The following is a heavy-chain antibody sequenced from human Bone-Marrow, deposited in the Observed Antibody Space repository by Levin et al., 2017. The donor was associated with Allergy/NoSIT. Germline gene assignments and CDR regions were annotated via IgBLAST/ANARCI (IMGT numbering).Heavy chain of an antibody. J-gene: IGHJ6*02. CDR3: ARAHYDFWRHEYYGLDV. Sequence: KASETLSLTCVVHGGSFSGYFWTWVRQPPGKGLEWVGETNDGGSTNYSPSLKSRVTMSVDTSKTQFSLNLTSVTAADTAVYYCARAHYDFWRHEYYGLDVWGQGTTVTVSS. V-gene: IGHV4-34*01. D-gene: IGHD3-3*01. CDR2: TNDGGST. CDR1: GGSFSGYF.